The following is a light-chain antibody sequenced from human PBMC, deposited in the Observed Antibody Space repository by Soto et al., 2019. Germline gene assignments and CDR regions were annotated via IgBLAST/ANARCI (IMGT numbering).Light chain of an antibody. J-gene: IGKJ1*01. CDR1: QILSSY. CDR3: QPSYITPRT. Sequence: DIQMTQSPSSLSASVGDRVTITCRASQILSSYLNWYQQKPGKAPKLLIYAASSLQSGVPSRFSVSGSGTDFTLSSSILQPEAFATYFCQPSYITPRTFGQGTKVEIK. V-gene: IGKV1-39*01. CDR2: AAS.